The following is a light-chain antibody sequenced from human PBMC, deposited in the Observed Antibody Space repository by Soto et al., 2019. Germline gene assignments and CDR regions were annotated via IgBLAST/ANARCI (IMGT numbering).Light chain of an antibody. Sequence: QSVLTQPPSASGSPGQSVTISCTGTSSDVGGYNYVSWYQQHPGKAPKLMIYGVSKRPSGVPDRFSGSKSGNTASLTVSGLQAEDEADYYCSSYAGSNSYVFGTGTKVTV. CDR1: SSDVGGYNY. CDR3: SSYAGSNSYV. CDR2: GVS. V-gene: IGLV2-8*01. J-gene: IGLJ1*01.